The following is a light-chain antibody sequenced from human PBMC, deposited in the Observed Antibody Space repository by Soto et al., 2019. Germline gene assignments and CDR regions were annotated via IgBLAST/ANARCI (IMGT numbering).Light chain of an antibody. CDR3: QQRSNSPRT. CDR2: DAS. V-gene: IGKV3-11*01. CDR1: QNISSY. J-gene: IGKJ1*01. Sequence: IVLTQSPATLSSSPGKRATLSCRASQNISSYLAWYQQKPGQAPRLLIYDASTRATGIPARFSGSGSGTDFTLTISSLEPEDFAVYYWQQRSNSPRTFGQGTKVDIK.